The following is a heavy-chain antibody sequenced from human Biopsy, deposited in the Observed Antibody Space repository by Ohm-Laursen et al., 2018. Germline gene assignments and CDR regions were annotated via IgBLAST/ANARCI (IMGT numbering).Heavy chain of an antibody. CDR2: ISDDGSNK. V-gene: IGHV3-30*03. Sequence: SLRLSCAASGFTFRDHGMLWVRQAPGKGLEWVSLISDDGSNKYYAESMRGRFTIFRDNSKNTLFLQMNSLRAEDTAVYYCARSYGDYWGDYYYGLDVWGQGATVTVSS. CDR3: ARSYGDYWGDYYYGLDV. CDR1: GFTFRDHG. D-gene: IGHD4-17*01. J-gene: IGHJ6*02.